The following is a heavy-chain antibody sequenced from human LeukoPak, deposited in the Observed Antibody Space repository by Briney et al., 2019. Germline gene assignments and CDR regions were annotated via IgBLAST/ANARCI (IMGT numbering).Heavy chain of an antibody. CDR2: ISGSGGST. D-gene: IGHD3-22*01. CDR1: GFTFSSYG. V-gene: IGHV3-23*01. CDR3: AKVVGSSGYRTYIDY. J-gene: IGHJ4*02. Sequence: GGSLRLSCAASGFTFSSYGMSWVRQAPGKGLEWVSAISGSGGSTYYADSVKGRFTISRDNSKNTLYLQMNSLRAEDTAVYYCAKVVGSSGYRTYIDYWGQGTLVTVSS.